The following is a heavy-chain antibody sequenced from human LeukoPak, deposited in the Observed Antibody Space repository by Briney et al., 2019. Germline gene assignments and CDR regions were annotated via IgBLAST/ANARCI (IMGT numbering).Heavy chain of an antibody. V-gene: IGHV3-30-3*01. Sequence: GGSLRLSCAASGFTFSSYAMHWVRQAPGKGLEWVAVISYDGSNKYYADSVKGRFTISRDNSKNTLYLQMNSLRAEDTAVYYCARDGRMGDSEEFDYWGQGTLVTVSS. CDR2: ISYDGSNK. CDR1: GFTFSSYA. D-gene: IGHD3-22*01. CDR3: ARDGRMGDSEEFDY. J-gene: IGHJ4*02.